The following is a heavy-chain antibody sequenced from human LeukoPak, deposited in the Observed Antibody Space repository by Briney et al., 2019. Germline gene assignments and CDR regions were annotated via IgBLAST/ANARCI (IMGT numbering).Heavy chain of an antibody. D-gene: IGHD2-8*01. CDR2: INAGNGNT. Sequence: ASVKVSCKASGYTFTSYAMHWVRQAPGQRLEWMGWINAGNGNTKYSQKLQGRVTMTTDTSTSTAYMELRSLRSDDTAVYYCARDQGYCTNGVCSPVYYYYYMDVWGKGTTVTVSS. CDR1: GYTFTSYA. J-gene: IGHJ6*03. V-gene: IGHV1-3*01. CDR3: ARDQGYCTNGVCSPVYYYYYMDV.